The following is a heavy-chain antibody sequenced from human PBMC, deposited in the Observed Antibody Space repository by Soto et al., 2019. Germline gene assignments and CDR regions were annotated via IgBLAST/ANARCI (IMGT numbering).Heavy chain of an antibody. D-gene: IGHD1-26*01. CDR1: GGTFSPYT. J-gene: IGHJ4*02. CDR3: ARDWESSMPTWAVGGD. V-gene: IGHV1-69*08. CDR2: IIPMFDIT. Sequence: QVQLVQSGAEVKKPGSSVKVSCKASGGTFSPYTITWVRQAPGQGLEWMGRIIPMFDITNYALKFQDRVTITADRSTSTAYLELRSLRSEDSAVYFCARDWESSMPTWAVGGDWGQGTLVTVSS.